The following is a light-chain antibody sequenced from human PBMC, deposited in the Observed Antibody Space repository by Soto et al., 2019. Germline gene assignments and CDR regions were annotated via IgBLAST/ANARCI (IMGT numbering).Light chain of an antibody. CDR2: LNSDGSH. Sequence: QLMLTQSPSASASLGASVKLTCTLSSGHSSYAIAWHQQQPEKGPRYLMKLNSDGSHSKGDGIPDRFSGSSSGAERYLTISSLQSEDEADYYCQTWGTGFQVFGGGTKLTVL. CDR3: QTWGTGFQV. V-gene: IGLV4-69*01. J-gene: IGLJ2*01. CDR1: SGHSSYA.